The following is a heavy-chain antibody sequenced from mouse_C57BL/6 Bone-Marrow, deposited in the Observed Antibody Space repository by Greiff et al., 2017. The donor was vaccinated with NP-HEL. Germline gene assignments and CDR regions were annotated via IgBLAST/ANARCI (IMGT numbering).Heavy chain of an antibody. J-gene: IGHJ2*01. Sequence: QVQLKQPGAELVMPGASVKLSCKASGYTFTSYWMHWVKQRPGQGLEWIGEIDPSDSYTNYNQKFKGKSTLTVDKSSRTAYMQLSSLTSEDSAVYDCAREGLAQFDYWGQGTTLTVSS. D-gene: IGHD3-3*01. CDR2: IDPSDSYT. CDR3: AREGLAQFDY. V-gene: IGHV1-69*01. CDR1: GYTFTSYW.